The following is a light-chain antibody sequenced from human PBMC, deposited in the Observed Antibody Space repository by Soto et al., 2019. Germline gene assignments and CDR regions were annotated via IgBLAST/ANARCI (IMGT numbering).Light chain of an antibody. Sequence: DIQMTQSPSTLSASVGDRVTITCRASQSINTWLAWYQQKPGKAPKLLIYKASSLQSGVPLRFSGSGSGTEFTLTISSLQPDDFATYHCQQYNIYSLTFGGGTKVEIK. CDR3: QQYNIYSLT. CDR1: QSINTW. V-gene: IGKV1-5*03. J-gene: IGKJ4*01. CDR2: KAS.